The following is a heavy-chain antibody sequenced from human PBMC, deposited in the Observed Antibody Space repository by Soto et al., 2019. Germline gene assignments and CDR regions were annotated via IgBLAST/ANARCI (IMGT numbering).Heavy chain of an antibody. Sequence: QLVESGGGVVQPGRSLRLSCAASGFGFSSYEMNWVRQAPGKGLEWVSYISSSGSTIYYADSVKGRFTISRDNAKNSLYLQMNSLRAEDTAVYYCVKDQGMGYQPPLGYGLDVWGQGTTVTVSS. CDR2: ISSSGSTI. V-gene: IGHV3-48*03. CDR3: VKDQGMGYQPPLGYGLDV. J-gene: IGHJ6*02. D-gene: IGHD2-2*01. CDR1: GFGFSSYE.